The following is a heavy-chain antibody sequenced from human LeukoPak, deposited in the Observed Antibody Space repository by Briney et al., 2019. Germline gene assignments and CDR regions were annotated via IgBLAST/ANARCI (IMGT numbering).Heavy chain of an antibody. Sequence: SETLSLTCTVSGGSIRSYHWSWIRQPPGKGLEWIGHIYYSGSTNYNPSLKSRVTISVDTSKNQFSLKLSSVTAADTAVYYCARLGYCTNGVCYSYYFDYWGQGTLVTVSS. D-gene: IGHD2-8*01. V-gene: IGHV4-59*01. CDR2: IYYSGST. CDR1: GGSIRSYH. J-gene: IGHJ4*02. CDR3: ARLGYCTNGVCYSYYFDY.